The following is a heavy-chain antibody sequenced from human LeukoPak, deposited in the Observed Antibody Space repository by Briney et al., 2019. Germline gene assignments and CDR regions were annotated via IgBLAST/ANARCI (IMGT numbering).Heavy chain of an antibody. V-gene: IGHV4-59*08. D-gene: IGHD6-25*01. Sequence: SETLSLTCSVSGGSNSGYYWSWIRQPPGKGLEWIGYINYSGRTDYNPSLKSRVTISVDTSKNQFSLKLSSVTAADTAVFYCARTISGLYYFDYWGEETLVTVSS. CDR3: ARTISGLYYFDY. J-gene: IGHJ4*02. CDR1: GGSNSGYY. CDR2: INYSGRT.